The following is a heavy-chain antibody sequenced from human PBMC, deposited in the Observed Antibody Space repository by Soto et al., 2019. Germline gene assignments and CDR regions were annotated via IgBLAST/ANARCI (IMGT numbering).Heavy chain of an antibody. V-gene: IGHV3-33*01. CDR1: GFTFSSYG. CDR3: ARDNNERSSGHDY. D-gene: IGHD6-19*01. CDR2: IWYDGSNK. J-gene: IGHJ4*02. Sequence: ESGGGVVQPGRSLRLSCAASGFTFSSYGMHWVRQAPGKGLEWVAVIWYDGSNKYYADSVKGRFTISRDNSKNTLYLQMNSLRAEDTAVYYCARDNNERSSGHDYWGQGTLVTVSS.